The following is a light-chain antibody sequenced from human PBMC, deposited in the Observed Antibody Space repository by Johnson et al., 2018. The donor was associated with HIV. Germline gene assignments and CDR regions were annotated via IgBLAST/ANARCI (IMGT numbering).Light chain of an antibody. V-gene: IGLV1-51*02. CDR1: SSNIGNNY. CDR2: ENN. CDR3: GTWDCILSVGV. J-gene: IGLJ1*01. Sequence: QSVLTQPPSVSAAPGQKVTISCSGSSSNIGNNYVSWYQQLPGTAPKLLIYENNKRPSGIPDRFSGSKSGTSATLAITGLQTGDEADYYCGTWDCILSVGVFGTGTKVTVL.